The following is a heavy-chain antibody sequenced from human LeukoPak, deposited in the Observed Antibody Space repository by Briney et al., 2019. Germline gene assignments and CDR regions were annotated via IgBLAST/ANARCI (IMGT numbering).Heavy chain of an antibody. J-gene: IGHJ4*02. CDR3: AKGASGSYHTPYDY. V-gene: IGHV3-23*01. D-gene: IGHD1-26*01. CDR2: ISVSGGNT. CDR1: GFTFSSYA. Sequence: GGSLRLSCTASGFTFSSYAMTWVRQAPGKGLEWVSDISVSGGNTYYADSVQGRFIISRDNSKNTLNLQMNSLRVEDTAVYYCAKGASGSYHTPYDYWGQGSLVTVSS.